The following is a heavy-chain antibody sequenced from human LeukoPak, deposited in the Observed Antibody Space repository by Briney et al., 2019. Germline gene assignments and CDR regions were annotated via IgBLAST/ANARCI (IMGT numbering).Heavy chain of an antibody. CDR2: ISSSSTYI. CDR1: GFTFSTYS. CDR3: ARDLTTSSTAYFHH. Sequence: GGSLRLSCAASGFTFSTYSMNWVRQAPGKGLEWVSSISSSSTYIYYADSVKGRFTISRDNAKNSLYLQMNSLRAEDTAIYYCARDLTTSSTAYFHHWGQGTLVTVSS. D-gene: IGHD6-6*01. V-gene: IGHV3-21*01. J-gene: IGHJ1*01.